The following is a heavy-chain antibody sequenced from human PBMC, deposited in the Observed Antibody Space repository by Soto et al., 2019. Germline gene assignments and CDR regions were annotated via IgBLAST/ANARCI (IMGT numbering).Heavy chain of an antibody. CDR1: CYTFTSYF. CDR3: ASDIFPPGTELEIRGDAFAI. D-gene: IGHD1-1*01. J-gene: IGHJ3*02. V-gene: IGHV1-18*04. CDR2: ISAYNGNT. Sequence: GASVNVSFKGCCYTFTSYFIILLRQSPLQGGEGMGLISAYNGNTNYAQKLQGRVTMTTDTSTSTAYMELRSLRSDDTAVYYCASDIFPPGTELEIRGDAFAIWGKGTMVTVSS.